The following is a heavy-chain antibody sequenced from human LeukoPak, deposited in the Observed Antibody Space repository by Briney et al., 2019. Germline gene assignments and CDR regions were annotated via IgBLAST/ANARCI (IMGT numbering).Heavy chain of an antibody. D-gene: IGHD3-3*01. CDR1: GFTLGDYA. J-gene: IGHJ6*02. Sequence: PGRSLRLSCAASGFTLGDYALSWVRQAPGKGLEWVGLIRSKGYGGTTEYAASVKGRFTISRDDSKSIAYLQMNSLKTEDTAVYYCSRGTIFGVVVMYYSGMDVWGQGTTVTVSS. V-gene: IGHV3-49*04. CDR2: IRSKGYGGTT. CDR3: SRGTIFGVVVMYYSGMDV.